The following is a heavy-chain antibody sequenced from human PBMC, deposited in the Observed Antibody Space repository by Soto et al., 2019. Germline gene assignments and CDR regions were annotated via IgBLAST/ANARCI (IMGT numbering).Heavy chain of an antibody. D-gene: IGHD3-10*01. J-gene: IGHJ4*02. CDR2: IYWNDDK. CDR3: ARSSSGPRGGVPFDY. CDR1: GFSLSTSGLV. Sequence: PTLVNPTHTLTLTCTFSGFSLSTSGLVVGWIRQPPGKALEWLALIYWNDDKRYSPSLKSRLTITKDTSKNQVVLTMTNMDPVDTATYYCARSSSGPRGGVPFDYWGQGTLVTVSS. V-gene: IGHV2-5*01.